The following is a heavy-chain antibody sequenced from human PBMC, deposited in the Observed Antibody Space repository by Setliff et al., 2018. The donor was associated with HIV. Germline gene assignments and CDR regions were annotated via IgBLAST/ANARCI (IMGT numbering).Heavy chain of an antibody. CDR2: MNPKGGNT. J-gene: IGHJ5*02. CDR3: ARGHLDYDYWEDILGNWFDP. CDR1: GYTFTNSD. D-gene: IGHD3-3*01. Sequence: GASVKVSCKASGYTFTNSDINWVRQAPGQGLEWMGWMNPKGGNTGYAQKFQGRVTMTSNTFIGTAYMELNSLTSDDTAVYYCARGHLDYDYWEDILGNWFDPWGQGTLVTVSS. V-gene: IGHV1-8*02.